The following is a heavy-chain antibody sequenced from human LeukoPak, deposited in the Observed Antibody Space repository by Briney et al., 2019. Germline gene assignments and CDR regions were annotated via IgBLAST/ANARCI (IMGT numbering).Heavy chain of an antibody. CDR3: ARYITMVRGVIIDY. V-gene: IGHV1-2*02. D-gene: IGHD3-10*01. CDR2: INPNSGGT. Sequence: ASVKVSCKASGYTFTSYGISWVRQAPGQGLEWMGWINPNSGGTNYAQKFQGRVTMTRDTSISTAYMELSRLRSDDTAVCYCARYITMVRGVIIDYWGQGTLVTVSS. CDR1: GYTFTSYG. J-gene: IGHJ4*02.